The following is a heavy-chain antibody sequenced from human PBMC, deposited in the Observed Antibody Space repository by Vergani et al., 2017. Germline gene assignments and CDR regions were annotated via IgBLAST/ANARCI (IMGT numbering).Heavy chain of an antibody. CDR1: GFTFSACP. CDR2: ISARYPST. Sequence: EVQLLQSGGGVIQPGGSVRLSCAASGFTFSACPMTWVRQAPGKGLEWVSAISARYPSTYYADSVKGRFTISRDNSKNMLYLQMNSLRAEDTAVYYCARATEIEDIVVVPAADAFDIWGQGTMVTVSS. J-gene: IGHJ3*02. D-gene: IGHD2-2*01. CDR3: ARATEIEDIVVVPAADAFDI. V-gene: IGHV3-23*01.